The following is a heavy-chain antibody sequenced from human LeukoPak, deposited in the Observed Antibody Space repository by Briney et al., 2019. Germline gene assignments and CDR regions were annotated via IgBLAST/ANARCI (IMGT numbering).Heavy chain of an antibody. CDR1: GYTFTGYY. J-gene: IGHJ6*02. V-gene: IGHV1-2*02. D-gene: IGHD6-13*01. Sequence: ASVKVSCKASGYTFTGYYMHWVRQAPGQRLEWMGWINPNSGGTNYAQKFQGRVTMTRDTSISTAYMELSRLRSDDTAVYYCARDRISGSSSWLHYYYGMDVWGQGTTVTVSS. CDR3: ARDRISGSSSWLHYYYGMDV. CDR2: INPNSGGT.